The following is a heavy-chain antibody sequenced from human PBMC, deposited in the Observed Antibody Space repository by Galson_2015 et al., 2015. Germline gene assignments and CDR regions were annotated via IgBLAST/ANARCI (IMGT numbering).Heavy chain of an antibody. CDR3: ARVTVTTGEWYFDL. CDR2: IYYSGST. V-gene: IGHV4-59*01. CDR1: GGSISNYY. J-gene: IGHJ2*01. Sequence: SETLSLTCTVSGGSISNYYWSWIRQPPGKGLEWIGYIYYSGSTNYNPSLKSRVTISVDTSKNLFSLKLSSVTAADTAMYYCARVTVTTGEWYFDLWGRGTLVTVSS. D-gene: IGHD4-17*01.